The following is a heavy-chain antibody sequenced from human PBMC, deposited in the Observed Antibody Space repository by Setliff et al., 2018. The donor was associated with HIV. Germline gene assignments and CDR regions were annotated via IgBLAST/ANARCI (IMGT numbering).Heavy chain of an antibody. J-gene: IGHJ4*02. Sequence: ASVKVSCKASGYTFTSYAMHWVRQAPGQRLEWMGWINAGNGNTKYSQRFQGRVTITRDTSASTAYMELRSLRSEDTAVYFCARDPNQVGAVAGPLDYWGQGTLVTVSS. D-gene: IGHD6-19*01. CDR2: INAGNGNT. V-gene: IGHV1-3*01. CDR3: ARDPNQVGAVAGPLDY. CDR1: GYTFTSYA.